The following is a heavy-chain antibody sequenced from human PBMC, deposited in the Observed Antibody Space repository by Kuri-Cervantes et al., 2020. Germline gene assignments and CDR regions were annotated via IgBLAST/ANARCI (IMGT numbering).Heavy chain of an antibody. J-gene: IGHJ6*02. CDR3: ARDSRLLWFGELFAYYGMDV. CDR2: IYTSGST. CDR1: GGSISSSYY. D-gene: IGHD3-10*01. Sequence: GSLRLSCAVSGGSISSSYYWSWIRQPAGKGLEWIGRIYTSGSTNYNPSLKSRVTMSVDTSKNQFSLKLSSVTAADTAVYYCARDSRLLWFGELFAYYGMDVWGQGTTVTVSS. V-gene: IGHV4-4*07.